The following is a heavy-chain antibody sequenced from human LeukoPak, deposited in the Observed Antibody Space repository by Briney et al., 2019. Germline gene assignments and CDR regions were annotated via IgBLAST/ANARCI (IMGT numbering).Heavy chain of an antibody. CDR2: INHSGST. J-gene: IGHJ5*02. CDR1: GGSFSGYY. CDR3: ARGLIVVVSCWFDP. D-gene: IGHD3-22*01. V-gene: IGHV4-34*01. Sequence: SETLSLTCAVYGGSFSGYYWSWIRQPPGKGLEWIGEINHSGSTNYNPSLKSRVTISVDTSKNQFSLKLSSVTAADTAVYYCARGLIVVVSCWFDPWGQGTLVTVSP.